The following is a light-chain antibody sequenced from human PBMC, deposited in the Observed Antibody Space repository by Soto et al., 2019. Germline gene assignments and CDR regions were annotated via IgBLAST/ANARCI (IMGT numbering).Light chain of an antibody. V-gene: IGKV3-15*01. CDR1: QSVNNQ. J-gene: IGKJ1*01. CDR2: GAS. CDR3: QQYHIWPGT. Sequence: EIVLTQSPGTLSLSPGERATLSCRASQSVNNQLAWYQQRPGQAPRLLMYGASTRATGRPARFSGSGSGTEFTLTISSLQSEDFAVYYCQQYHIWPGTFGQGTKVDI.